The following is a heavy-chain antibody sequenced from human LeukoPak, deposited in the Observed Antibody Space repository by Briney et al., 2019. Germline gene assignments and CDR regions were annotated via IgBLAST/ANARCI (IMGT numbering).Heavy chain of an antibody. Sequence: SETLSLTCAVYGGSFSGYYWSWIRQPPGKGLEWIGEINHSGSTNYNPSLKSRVTISVDTSKNQFSLKLSSVTAADTAVYYSARTRRGDPYDSSGYYQYYFAYWGQGTLVTVSS. V-gene: IGHV4-34*01. D-gene: IGHD3-22*01. CDR3: ARTRRGDPYDSSGYYQYYFAY. CDR2: INHSGST. J-gene: IGHJ4*02. CDR1: GGSFSGYY.